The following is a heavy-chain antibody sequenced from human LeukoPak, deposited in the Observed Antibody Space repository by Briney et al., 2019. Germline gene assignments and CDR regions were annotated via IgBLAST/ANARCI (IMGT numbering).Heavy chain of an antibody. CDR2: IYHSGST. Sequence: PSETLSLTCTVSGGSISSGGYYWSWIRQPPGKGLEWIGYIYHSGSTYYNPSLKSRVTMSIDTSKNQFSLMLTSVTAADTATYYCARETSLAGFASGLGFNYWGQGILVTVSS. CDR3: ARETSLAGFASGLGFNY. CDR1: GGSISSGGYY. J-gene: IGHJ4*02. V-gene: IGHV4-30-2*01. D-gene: IGHD6-19*01.